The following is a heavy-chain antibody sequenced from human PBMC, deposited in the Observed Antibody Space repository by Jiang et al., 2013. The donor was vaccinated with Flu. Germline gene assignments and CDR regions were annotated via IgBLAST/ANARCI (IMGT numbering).Heavy chain of an antibody. V-gene: IGHV3-48*03. Sequence: VQLLESGGGLVQPGGSLRLSCAASGFTFSSYEMNWVRQALGKGLEWVSYISSSGSTIYYADSVKGRFTISRDNAKNSLYLQMNSLRAEDTAVYYCAREASRGAAAGNWYFDLWGRGTLVTVSS. J-gene: IGHJ2*01. CDR1: GFTFSSYE. D-gene: IGHD6-13*01. CDR3: AREASRGAAAGNWYFDL. CDR2: ISSSGSTI.